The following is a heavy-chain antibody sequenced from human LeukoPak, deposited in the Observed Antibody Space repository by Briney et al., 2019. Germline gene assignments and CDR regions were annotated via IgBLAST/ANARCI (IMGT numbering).Heavy chain of an antibody. CDR2: ISSSGSSM. J-gene: IGHJ4*02. D-gene: IGHD6-19*01. Sequence: GGSLRLSCAASGFTFSTYEMHWVRQAPGKGLEWVSDISSSGSSMYYADSVKGRFTTSRDNAKNLLYLQMHSLRAEDTAVYYCSLLAVASPQDYWGQGTLVTVSS. V-gene: IGHV3-48*03. CDR3: SLLAVASPQDY. CDR1: GFTFSTYE.